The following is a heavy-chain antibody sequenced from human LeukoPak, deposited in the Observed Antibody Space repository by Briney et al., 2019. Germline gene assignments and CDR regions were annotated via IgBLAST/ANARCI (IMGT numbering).Heavy chain of an antibody. CDR1: GFTFSSYG. CDR2: IRYDGSNK. CDR3: AKDQGYSYGAYYFDY. Sequence: GGSLRLSCAASGFTFSSYGMHWVRQAPGKGLEWVAFIRYDGSNKYYADSVKGRFTISRDNPKNTLYLQMNSLRAEDTAVYYCAKDQGYSYGAYYFDYWGQGTLVTVSS. V-gene: IGHV3-30*02. J-gene: IGHJ4*02. D-gene: IGHD5-18*01.